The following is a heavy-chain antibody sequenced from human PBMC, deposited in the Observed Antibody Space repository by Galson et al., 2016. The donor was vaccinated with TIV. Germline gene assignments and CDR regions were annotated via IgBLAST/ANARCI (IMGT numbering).Heavy chain of an antibody. CDR2: IKTDGSRT. CDR3: RARGDSRAHDVFDF. D-gene: IGHD3-10*01. CDR1: GFTFSKFW. Sequence: SLRLSCAASGFTFSKFWMHWVRQVPGKGLVWVSRIKTDGSRTDYVDAVQGRVTISRDNVKNMVYLQMDSLRVEDTAVYYCRARGDSRAHDVFDFWGRGTMVTVSS. J-gene: IGHJ3*01. V-gene: IGHV3-74*01.